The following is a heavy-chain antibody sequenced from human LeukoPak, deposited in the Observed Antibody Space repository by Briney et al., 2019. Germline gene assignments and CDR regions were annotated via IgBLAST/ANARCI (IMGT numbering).Heavy chain of an antibody. CDR2: INPSGDST. Sequence: ASVKVSCKASGYTFTSNHIHCVGQAPGQGLEWMGVINPSGDSTSYAQKFQGRVTMTRDTPTSTVYMELSSLRSEDTAIYYCAKLAASETGEGSWGQGTLVTVSS. CDR1: GYTFTSNH. J-gene: IGHJ5*02. V-gene: IGHV1-46*01. D-gene: IGHD6-13*01. CDR3: AKLAASETGEGS.